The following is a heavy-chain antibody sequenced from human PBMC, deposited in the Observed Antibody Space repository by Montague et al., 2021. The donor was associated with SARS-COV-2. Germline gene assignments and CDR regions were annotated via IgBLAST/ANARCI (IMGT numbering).Heavy chain of an antibody. V-gene: IGHV4-4*07. CDR2: IYNSGST. Sequence: SETLSLMCTVSGGSISGYYWSWFRQSAGKGLEWIGRIYNSGSTSYNPSLKSRVTMSVDTSKNQFSLKLSSVTAADTAVYYCVRDQGRSNWNYPDYWGPGTLVTVSS. CDR1: GGSISGYY. D-gene: IGHD1-20*01. CDR3: VRDQGRSNWNYPDY. J-gene: IGHJ4*02.